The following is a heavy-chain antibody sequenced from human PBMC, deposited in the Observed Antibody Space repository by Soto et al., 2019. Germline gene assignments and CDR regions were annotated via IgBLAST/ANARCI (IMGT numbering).Heavy chain of an antibody. CDR2: ISYDGSNK. J-gene: IGHJ4*02. Sequence: QVQLVESGGGVVQPGKSLRLSCAASGFTFSSYAMHWVRQAPGKGLEWVAVISYDGSNKYYADSVKGRFTISRDNYKITLYLQMNSLRADDTAVYYCARASGSYGDYWGQGILVTVSS. V-gene: IGHV3-30-3*01. D-gene: IGHD1-26*01. CDR1: GFTFSSYA. CDR3: ARASGSYGDY.